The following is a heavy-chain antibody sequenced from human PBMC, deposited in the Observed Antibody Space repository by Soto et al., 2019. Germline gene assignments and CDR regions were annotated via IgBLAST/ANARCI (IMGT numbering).Heavy chain of an antibody. V-gene: IGHV4-4*02. D-gene: IGHD3-22*01. CDR3: ASNGYYSRDS. CDR2: IHHGGGT. Sequence: PSETLSLTCGVSSGSVGNENLWSWVRQPPGKGLEGIGEIHHGGGTSYNPSLKSRVILSVDKSKNQFFLNLNSVTAADTAVYYCASNGYYSRDSWGQGILVTVSS. J-gene: IGHJ4*02. CDR1: SGSVGNENL.